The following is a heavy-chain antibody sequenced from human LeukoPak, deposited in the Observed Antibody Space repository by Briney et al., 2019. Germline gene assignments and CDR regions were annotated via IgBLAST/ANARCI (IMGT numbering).Heavy chain of an antibody. CDR2: ISGSGGIT. J-gene: IGHJ4*02. CDR1: GFTVSSNY. Sequence: GGSLRLSCAASGFTVSSNYMSWVRQAPGKGLEWVSGISGSGGITYYTDSVKGRFTISRDNSKNTLYLQMNSLRDEDTAVYYCAKDRSGGLQQLDYWGQGTLVTVSS. CDR3: AKDRSGGLQQLDY. D-gene: IGHD6-13*01. V-gene: IGHV3-23*01.